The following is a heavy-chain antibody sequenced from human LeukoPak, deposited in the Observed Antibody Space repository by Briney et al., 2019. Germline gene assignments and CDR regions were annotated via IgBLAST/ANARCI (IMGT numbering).Heavy chain of an antibody. V-gene: IGHV3-7*01. J-gene: IGHJ3*02. Sequence: GGSLRLSCVASGFTFSTYWMSWVRQAPGKGLEWVANIDQDGSDKYYVDSVKGRLTISRDNAKNSLYLQMNSLRVEDTAVYYCASDPFTISAYDAFNIWGQGTVVTVSS. D-gene: IGHD3-3*02. CDR3: ASDPFTISAYDAFNI. CDR1: GFTFSTYW. CDR2: IDQDGSDK.